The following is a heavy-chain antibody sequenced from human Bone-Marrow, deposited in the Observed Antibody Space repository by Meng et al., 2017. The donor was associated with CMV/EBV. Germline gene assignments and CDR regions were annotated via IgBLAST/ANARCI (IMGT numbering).Heavy chain of an antibody. Sequence: SETLSLTCTVSGGSVSSGSYYWSWIRQPPGKGLEWIGYIYYSGSTNYNPSLKSRVTISVDTSKNQFSLKLSSVTAADTAVYYCARGGDDYGDSNEDYGMDVWGQGTTVTVSS. J-gene: IGHJ6*02. CDR2: IYYSGST. V-gene: IGHV4-61*01. D-gene: IGHD4-17*01. CDR1: GGSVSSGSYY. CDR3: ARGGDDYGDSNEDYGMDV.